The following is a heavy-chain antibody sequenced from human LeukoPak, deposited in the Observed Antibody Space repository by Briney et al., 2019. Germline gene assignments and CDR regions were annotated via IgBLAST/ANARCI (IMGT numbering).Heavy chain of an antibody. V-gene: IGHV3-7*01. Sequence: AGGSLRLSCAGSGFSFRSYSMSWVRQAPGKGLEWVANIKEDGSQKYYVDSVKGRFTVSRDNAKNSLYLQMNSLRAEDTAVYYCARDDYSASDSWGQGTLVTVSS. CDR2: IKEDGSQK. CDR1: GFSFRSYS. D-gene: IGHD4-11*01. CDR3: ARDDYSASDS. J-gene: IGHJ4*02.